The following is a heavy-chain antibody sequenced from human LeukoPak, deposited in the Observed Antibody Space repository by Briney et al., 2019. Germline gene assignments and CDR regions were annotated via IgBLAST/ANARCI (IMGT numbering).Heavy chain of an antibody. Sequence: HPGGSLRLSCAASGFTFSSYSMTWVRQAPGKGLEWVSYISSSSSTIYYADSVKGRFTISRDNAKNSLYLQMNSLRDEDTAVYYCARXXDRYYDYXWXSYXSETEKTFDYWGQGTLVTVSS. V-gene: IGHV3-48*02. D-gene: IGHD3-16*02. CDR2: ISSSSSTI. J-gene: IGHJ4*02. CDR3: ARXXDRYYDYXWXSYXSETEKTFDY. CDR1: GFTFSSYS.